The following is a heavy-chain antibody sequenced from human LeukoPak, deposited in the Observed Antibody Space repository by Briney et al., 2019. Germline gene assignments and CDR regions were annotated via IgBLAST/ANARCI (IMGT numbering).Heavy chain of an antibody. CDR3: AVGRSY. V-gene: IGHV4-34*01. Sequence: SETLSLTCAVYGGPFSGYYCSWVRQPPGKGLEWIGEINHSGSTNYNPSLKSRVTISLDTSKNQFSLKLSSATAADTAVYYCAVGRSYWGQGTLVTVSS. CDR2: INHSGST. J-gene: IGHJ4*02. CDR1: GGPFSGYY.